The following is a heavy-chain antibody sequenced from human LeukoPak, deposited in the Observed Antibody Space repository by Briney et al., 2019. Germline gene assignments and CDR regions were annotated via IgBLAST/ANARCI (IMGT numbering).Heavy chain of an antibody. J-gene: IGHJ4*02. CDR2: IWYDGSNK. CDR3: VRDRGALQYFDY. Sequence: PGRSLRLSCAASGFTFRNHGMHWIRQAPGKGLEWVAIIWYDGSNKYYAASVNGRFTISRDNSKNTLYLQMNSLRDDDTAVYYCVRDRGALQYFDYWDQGTLVTVSS. V-gene: IGHV3-33*01. CDR1: GFTFRNHG. D-gene: IGHD2/OR15-2a*01.